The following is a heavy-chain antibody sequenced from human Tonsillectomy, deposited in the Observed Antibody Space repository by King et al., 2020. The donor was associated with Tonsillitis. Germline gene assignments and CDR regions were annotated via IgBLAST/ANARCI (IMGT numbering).Heavy chain of an antibody. Sequence: VQLVESGGGVVQPGRSLRLSCAASGFTFSTYAMHWVRQAPGKGLEWVAVISYVGSNKYYADPVKGRFTISRDNSKNTLYLQMNSLRAEDTAVYYCARDGGLRSGAFDIWGQGTMVTVSS. V-gene: IGHV3-30-3*01. J-gene: IGHJ3*02. CDR1: GFTFSTYA. CDR3: ARDGGLRSGAFDI. CDR2: ISYVGSNK. D-gene: IGHD3-16*01.